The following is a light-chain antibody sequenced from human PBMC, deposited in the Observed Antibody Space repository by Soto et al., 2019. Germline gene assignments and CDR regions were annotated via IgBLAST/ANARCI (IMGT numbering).Light chain of an antibody. CDR3: NSFRVSHLYV. CDR1: STDVGGYNA. V-gene: IGLV2-14*01. J-gene: IGLJ1*01. Sequence: QSVLSQPASVSGSPGQTITISCTGTSTDVGGYNAVSWYQHHPGKAPKLIIYEVTHRPSGVSDRFSASKSGNTASLTISGLQAEDEADYYCNSFRVSHLYVFGTGTEVTVL. CDR2: EVT.